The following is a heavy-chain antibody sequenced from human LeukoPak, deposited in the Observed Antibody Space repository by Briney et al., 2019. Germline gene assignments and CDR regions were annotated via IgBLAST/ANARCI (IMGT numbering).Heavy chain of an antibody. CDR3: ARADYDYVWGSYSGAFDI. V-gene: IGHV3-53*01. CDR2: IYSGGST. D-gene: IGHD3-16*01. J-gene: IGHJ3*02. Sequence: GGSLRLSCAASGFTVSSNYMSWVRQAPGKGLEWVSVIYSGGSTYYADSVKGRFTISRDNSKNTLYLQMNSLRAEGTAVYYCARADYDYVWGSYSGAFDIWGQGTMVTVSS. CDR1: GFTVSSNY.